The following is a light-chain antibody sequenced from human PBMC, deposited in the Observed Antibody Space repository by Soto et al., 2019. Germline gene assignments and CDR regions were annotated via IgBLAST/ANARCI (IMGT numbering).Light chain of an antibody. V-gene: IGLV2-8*01. Sequence: QSALTQPPSASGSPGQSVIISCTGTSSDVGGYNYVSWYQQHPGKAPKLIIYEVTKRPSGVPYRFSGSKSGSTASLTVSGLQTEDEADYYCSSYGGFNNVLFGGGTKLTVL. CDR2: EVT. CDR3: SSYGGFNNVL. J-gene: IGLJ2*01. CDR1: SSDVGGYNY.